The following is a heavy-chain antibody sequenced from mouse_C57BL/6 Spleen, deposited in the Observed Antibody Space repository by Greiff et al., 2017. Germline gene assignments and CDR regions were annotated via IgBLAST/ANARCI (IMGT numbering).Heavy chain of an antibody. J-gene: IGHJ1*03. CDR2: ISSGSSTI. CDR3: AGCSSYRYWYFDV. D-gene: IGHD1-1*01. Sequence: EVKLVESGGGLVKPGGSLKLSCAASGFTFSDYGMHWVRQAPEKGLEWVAYISSGSSTIYYADTVKGRFTISRDNAKNTLFLQMTSLRCQETAMYYCAGCSSYRYWYFDVWGTGTTVTVSS. CDR1: GFTFSDYG. V-gene: IGHV5-17*01.